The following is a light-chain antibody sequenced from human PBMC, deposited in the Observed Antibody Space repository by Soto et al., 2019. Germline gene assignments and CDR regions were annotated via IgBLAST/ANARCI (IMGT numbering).Light chain of an antibody. J-gene: IGKJ4*01. CDR2: AVS. V-gene: IGKV1-17*01. CDR3: LQHNSYPLT. Sequence: DIQMTQSPSSLSAPVGGRVTITCRASQGIRRDLGWYQQKPGKAPTRLIYAVSSLHSGVPSRFSGSGSGTEITLTISSLQPEDSATYYCLQHNSYPLTFCGRTKVEIK. CDR1: QGIRRD.